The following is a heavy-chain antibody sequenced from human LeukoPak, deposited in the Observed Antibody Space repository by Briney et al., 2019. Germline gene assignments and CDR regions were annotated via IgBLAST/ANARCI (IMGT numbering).Heavy chain of an antibody. CDR1: GCSINSTNYY. V-gene: IGHV4-39*06. Sequence: SETLSLTCTVSGCSINSTNYYWGWLRPPPGKGLEWIGSIYYSGSTYYNPSLRSRVTISVDPSKNQFALKLSSATAADTAVYYCARVSVVYGMDVWGRGTTVTVSS. CDR3: ARVSVVYGMDV. J-gene: IGHJ6*02. CDR2: IYYSGST.